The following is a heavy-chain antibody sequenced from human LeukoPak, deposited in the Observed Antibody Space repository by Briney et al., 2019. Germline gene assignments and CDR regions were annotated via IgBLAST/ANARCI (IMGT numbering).Heavy chain of an antibody. V-gene: IGHV4-4*07. Sequence: SETLSLTCTVSGGSISSYYWSWIRQPAGKGLEWIGRIYTSGSTNYNASLKSRVSMTVDTSKNQFSLKLSSVTAADTAVFYCARENSGSYREFDYWGQGTLVTVSS. CDR2: IYTSGST. J-gene: IGHJ4*02. CDR1: GGSISSYY. CDR3: ARENSGSYREFDY. D-gene: IGHD1-26*01.